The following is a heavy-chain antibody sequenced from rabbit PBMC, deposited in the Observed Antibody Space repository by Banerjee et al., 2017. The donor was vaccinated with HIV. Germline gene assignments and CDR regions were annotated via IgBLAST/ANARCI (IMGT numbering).Heavy chain of an antibody. Sequence: QEQLEESGGDLVKPEGSLTLTCTASGFSFSSNAMCWVRQAPGKGPEWIACIYNGDGSTYYASWVNGRFTISRSTSLNTVTLQMTSLTAADTATYFCARERAGDAAYGYVGHDGFDPWGPGTLVTVS. CDR1: GFSFSSNA. V-gene: IGHV1S47*01. CDR2: IYNGDGST. J-gene: IGHJ2*01. D-gene: IGHD6-1*01. CDR3: ARERAGDAAYGYVGHDGFDP.